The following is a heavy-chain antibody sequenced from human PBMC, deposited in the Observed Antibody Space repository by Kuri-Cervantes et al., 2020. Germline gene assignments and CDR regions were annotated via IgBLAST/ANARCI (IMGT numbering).Heavy chain of an antibody. J-gene: IGHJ5*02. Sequence: SGPTLVKPTQTLMLTCTFSGFSLSTIGVGVGWIRQPPGKALEWLALIYWDDDKRYSPSLKSRLTITKDTSKNQVVLTMTNMDPVDTATYYCAHRLGWGSAGGFDPWGQGILVTVSS. CDR3: AHRLGWGSAGGFDP. V-gene: IGHV2-5*02. CDR1: GFSLSTIGVG. CDR2: IYWDDDK. D-gene: IGHD7-27*01.